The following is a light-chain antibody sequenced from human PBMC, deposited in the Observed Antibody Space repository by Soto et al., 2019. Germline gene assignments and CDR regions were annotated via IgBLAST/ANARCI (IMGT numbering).Light chain of an antibody. CDR3: SSYTSSSTYV. Sequence: QSALTHPPSVSGSPGQSVTISCTGTSSDVGSYNRVSWYQQPPGTAPKVMIYDVSNRPSGVPDRFSGSKSGNTASLTISGLQAEDESDYYCSSYTSSSTYVFGTGTKLTVL. CDR2: DVS. V-gene: IGLV2-18*02. J-gene: IGLJ1*01. CDR1: SSDVGSYNR.